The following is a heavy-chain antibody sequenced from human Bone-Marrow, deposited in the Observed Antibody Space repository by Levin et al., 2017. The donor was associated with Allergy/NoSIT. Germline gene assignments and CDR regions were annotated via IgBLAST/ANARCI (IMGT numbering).Heavy chain of an antibody. J-gene: IGHJ4*02. V-gene: IGHV4-39*02. Sequence: PSETLSLTCTVSGGSISSSSYYWGWIRQPPGKGLEWIGSIYYSGSTYYNPSLKSRVTISVDTSKNQFSLKLSSVTAADTAVYYCARDLNSSGWNRFDYWGQGTLVTVSS. CDR3: ARDLNSSGWNRFDY. CDR1: GGSISSSSYY. D-gene: IGHD6-19*01. CDR2: IYYSGST.